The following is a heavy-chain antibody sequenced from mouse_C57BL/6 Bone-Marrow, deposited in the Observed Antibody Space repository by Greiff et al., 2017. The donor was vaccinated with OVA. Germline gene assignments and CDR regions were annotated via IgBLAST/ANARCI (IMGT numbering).Heavy chain of an antibody. Sequence: DVKLQESGAELVRPGASVKLSCTASGFNIKDDYMHWVKQRPEQGLEWIGWIDPENGDTEYASKFQGKATITADTSSNTAYLQLSSLTSEDTAVYYCTTWDTTVEGYFDYWGQGTTLTVSS. J-gene: IGHJ2*01. CDR2: IDPENGDT. V-gene: IGHV14-4*01. CDR1: GFNIKDDY. D-gene: IGHD1-1*01. CDR3: TTWDTTVEGYFDY.